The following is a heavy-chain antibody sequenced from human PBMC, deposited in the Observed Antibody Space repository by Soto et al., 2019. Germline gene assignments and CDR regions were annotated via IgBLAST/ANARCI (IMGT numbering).Heavy chain of an antibody. Sequence: PGGSLRLSCAASGFTFNSYAMSWVLQAPGKGLEWVSAISSRGGRTHYADSVKGRFTISRDNSKNTLYLQVNSLRAEDTAVYYCAKDEVGAVYYYYYGMDVWGQGTTVTVSS. CDR1: GFTFNSYA. CDR2: ISSRGGRT. CDR3: AKDEVGAVYYYYYGMDV. J-gene: IGHJ6*02. D-gene: IGHD1-26*01. V-gene: IGHV3-23*01.